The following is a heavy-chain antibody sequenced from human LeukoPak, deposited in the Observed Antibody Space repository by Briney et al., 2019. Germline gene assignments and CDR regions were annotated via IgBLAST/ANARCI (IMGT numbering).Heavy chain of an antibody. D-gene: IGHD5-12*01. Sequence: PGGSLRLSCAASGFTFSSYAMSWVRQAPGKGLEWVSGISGSGGTTYYADSVQGRFTISRDNSKKTLFLQMSSLRAEDTAVYYCAKGDVVTVIFPLDYWGQGTLVIVSS. J-gene: IGHJ4*02. V-gene: IGHV3-23*01. CDR1: GFTFSSYA. CDR2: ISGSGGTT. CDR3: AKGDVVTVIFPLDY.